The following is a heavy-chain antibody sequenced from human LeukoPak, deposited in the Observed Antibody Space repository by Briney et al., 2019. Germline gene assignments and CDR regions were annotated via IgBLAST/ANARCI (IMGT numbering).Heavy chain of an antibody. CDR2: IRSGGTNT. Sequence: PGGSLRLSSAASGFTFSSFSMNWVRQAPGKGLEWVSYIRSGGTNTDYTGSVKGRFTISRDNAKNSLYLQMNSLRAEDTAVYYCARMNYVSSGWGAPFDYWGQGTLVTVSS. V-gene: IGHV3-48*04. D-gene: IGHD1-7*01. CDR3: ARMNYVSSGWGAPFDY. J-gene: IGHJ4*02. CDR1: GFTFSSFS.